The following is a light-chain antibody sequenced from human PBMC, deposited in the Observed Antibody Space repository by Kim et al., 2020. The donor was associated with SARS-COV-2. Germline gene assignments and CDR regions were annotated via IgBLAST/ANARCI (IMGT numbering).Light chain of an antibody. CDR3: QQYNSLIRT. V-gene: IGKV1-5*01. Sequence: DIQMTQSPSTLSASVGDRVTITCRASQSISSWLAWYQQKPGKAPKLLIYDASSLESGVPSRFSGSGSGTEFTLTISSLQPDDFATYYCQQYNSLIRTFGQGTKVDIK. CDR2: DAS. J-gene: IGKJ1*01. CDR1: QSISSW.